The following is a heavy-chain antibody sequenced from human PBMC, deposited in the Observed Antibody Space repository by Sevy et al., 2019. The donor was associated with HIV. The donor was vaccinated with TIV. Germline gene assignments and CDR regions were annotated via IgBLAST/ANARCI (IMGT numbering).Heavy chain of an antibody. CDR3: ARDKDWLLYGY. D-gene: IGHD3-9*01. Sequence: ASVKVSCKAFGYTFSTYLMHWVRQAPGQGLEWVGVNNPSGGGTKYAQKFQGRVIMTGDTSTSTVYMELSSLRSEDTAVYYCARDKDWLLYGYWGQGTLVTVSS. CDR1: GYTFSTYL. CDR2: NNPSGGGT. V-gene: IGHV1-46*01. J-gene: IGHJ4*02.